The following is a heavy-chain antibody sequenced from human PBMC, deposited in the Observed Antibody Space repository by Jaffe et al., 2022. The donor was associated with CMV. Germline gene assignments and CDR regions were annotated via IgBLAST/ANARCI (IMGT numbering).Heavy chain of an antibody. CDR3: ARDPQGGEWLRLTHLPRYGAFDI. J-gene: IGHJ3*02. Sequence: QVQLVQSGAEVKKPGASVKVSCKASGYTFTSYYMHWVRQAPGQGLEWMGIINPSGGSTSYAQKFQGRVTMTRDTSTSTVYMELSSLRSEDTAVYYCARDPQGGEWLRLTHLPRYGAFDIWGQGTMVTVSS. D-gene: IGHD5-12*01. CDR2: INPSGGST. CDR1: GYTFTSYY. V-gene: IGHV1-46*01.